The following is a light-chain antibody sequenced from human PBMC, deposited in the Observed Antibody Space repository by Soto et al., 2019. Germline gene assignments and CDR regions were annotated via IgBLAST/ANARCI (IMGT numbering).Light chain of an antibody. CDR3: SSYGGNNNVI. CDR1: SSDVGFYNY. Sequence: QSALTQPPSASGSPGQSVTISCTGTSSDVGFYNYVSWYQQSPGKAPKLVIYEVTKRPSGVPDRFSGSKSGNTASLTVSGLQAEDEGTYYCSSYGGNNNVIFGGGTQLTVL. CDR2: EVT. J-gene: IGLJ2*01. V-gene: IGLV2-8*01.